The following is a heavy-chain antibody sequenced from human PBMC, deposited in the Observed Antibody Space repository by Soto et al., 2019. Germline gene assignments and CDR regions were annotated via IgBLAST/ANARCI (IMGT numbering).Heavy chain of an antibody. V-gene: IGHV3-33*01. CDR3: ARDPYDNSGSYFNAPLDY. CDR1: GFTLSNYG. D-gene: IGHD3-22*01. CDR2: MWSDGTTK. Sequence: GGSLRLSCAASGFTLSNYGMHWVRQAPGKGLDWVAVMWSDGTTKFYADSVKGRFTLSRDNSKNTLYLQMDSLRAEDTAVYYCARDPYDNSGSYFNAPLDYWGQGTLVTVSS. J-gene: IGHJ4*02.